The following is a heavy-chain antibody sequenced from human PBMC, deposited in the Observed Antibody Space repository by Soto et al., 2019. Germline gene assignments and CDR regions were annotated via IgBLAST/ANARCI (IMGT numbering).Heavy chain of an antibody. V-gene: IGHV1-18*01. J-gene: IGHJ6*02. D-gene: IGHD2-8*02. CDR2: ISGYNANT. CDR1: DNTSTYYG. Sequence: ASVKVSCKSSDNTSTYYGINWVRQAPGQGLEWLGWISGYNANTKDAQKFQDRVTMTADITTRTAYLEVRSLTSDDSGIYFCAATGGHYFGLDVWGQGTTVTVSS. CDR3: AATGGHYFGLDV.